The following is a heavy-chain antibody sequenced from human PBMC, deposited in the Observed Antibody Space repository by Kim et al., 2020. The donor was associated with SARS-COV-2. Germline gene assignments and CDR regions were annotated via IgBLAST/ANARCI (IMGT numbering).Heavy chain of an antibody. CDR3: AREISREDDAYDI. D-gene: IGHD3-3*02. V-gene: IGHV4-34*01. Sequence: SSSLKSRVTISIDTSKNQLSLKLNSVAAADTAAYYCAREISREDDAYDIWGQGTMVTVSS. J-gene: IGHJ3*02.